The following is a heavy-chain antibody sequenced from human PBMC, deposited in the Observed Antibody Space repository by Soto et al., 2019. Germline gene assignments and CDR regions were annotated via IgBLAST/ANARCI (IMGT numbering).Heavy chain of an antibody. CDR2: IGTAGDT. CDR3: VRGLKGVRIGNAFDI. CDR1: GFTFSSYD. J-gene: IGHJ3*02. D-gene: IGHD3-10*01. V-gene: IGHV3-13*01. Sequence: GGSLRLSCAASGFTFSSYDMHWVRQATGKGLEWVSAIGTAGDTYYPGSVKGRFTISRENAKNSLYLQMNSLRAGDTAVYYCVRGLKGVRIGNAFDIWGQGTMVTVSS.